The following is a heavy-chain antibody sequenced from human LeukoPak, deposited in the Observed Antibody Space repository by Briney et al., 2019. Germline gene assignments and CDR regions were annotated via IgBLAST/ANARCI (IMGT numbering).Heavy chain of an antibody. D-gene: IGHD2-2*01. CDR2: IRQDGSEK. CDR3: ARDHTVVVPAQWNYYYYYMDV. Sequence: GGSLRLSCAASGLTFSSYWMSWVRQAPGKGLEWVANIRQDGSEKYYVDSVKGRFTISRDNAKNSLYLQMNSLRAEDTAVYYCARDHTVVVPAQWNYYYYYMDVWGKGTTVTVSS. V-gene: IGHV3-7*01. J-gene: IGHJ6*03. CDR1: GLTFSSYW.